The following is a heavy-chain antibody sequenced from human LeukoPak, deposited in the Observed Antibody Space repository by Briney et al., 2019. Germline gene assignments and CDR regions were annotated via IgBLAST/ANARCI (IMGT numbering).Heavy chain of an antibody. Sequence: GGSLRLSCAASGFTFSSYGMHWVRQAPGKGLEWVAFIRYDGSNKYYADSVKGRFTISRDNSKNTLYVQMNSLRAEDTAVYYCAKSHSPYDSSGLLTSINPKFDYWGQGTLVTVSS. V-gene: IGHV3-30*02. CDR2: IRYDGSNK. CDR1: GFTFSSYG. D-gene: IGHD3-22*01. J-gene: IGHJ4*02. CDR3: AKSHSPYDSSGLLTSINPKFDY.